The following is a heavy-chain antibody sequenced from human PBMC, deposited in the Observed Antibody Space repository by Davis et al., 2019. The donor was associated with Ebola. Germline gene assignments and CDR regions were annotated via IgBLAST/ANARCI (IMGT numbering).Heavy chain of an antibody. CDR1: GYTFTSYY. V-gene: IGHV1-46*01. Sequence: ASVKVSCKASGYTFTSYYMHWVRQAPGQGLEWMGIINPSGGSTSYAQKFQGRVTMTRDTSTSTVYMELSSLRSEDTAVYYCARVIGGGMRGYYNPFDYWGQGTLVTVSS. D-gene: IGHD3-9*01. CDR3: ARVIGGGMRGYYNPFDY. J-gene: IGHJ4*02. CDR2: INPSGGST.